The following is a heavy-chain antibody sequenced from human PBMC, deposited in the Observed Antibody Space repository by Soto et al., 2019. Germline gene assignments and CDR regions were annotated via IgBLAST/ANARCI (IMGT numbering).Heavy chain of an antibody. CDR2: IYYSGNT. CDR3: AREGVSSVGFDY. D-gene: IGHD3-10*01. Sequence: QVQLQESGPGLVKSSESMSLTCSVSGGSVNSGDYYWTWIRQPPGKGLDWIGYIYYSGNTNSTPSLKSRVTMSLDTSKNKFSLKLTSVTAADTAVYCCAREGVSSVGFDYWGQGTLVTVSS. V-gene: IGHV4-61*08. CDR1: GGSVNSGDYY. J-gene: IGHJ4*02.